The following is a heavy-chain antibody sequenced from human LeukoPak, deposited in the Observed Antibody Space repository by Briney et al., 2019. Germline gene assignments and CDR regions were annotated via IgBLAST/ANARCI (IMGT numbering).Heavy chain of an antibody. CDR3: ARDSPPQYSSGWYRLNYYYYGMDV. J-gene: IGHJ6*02. CDR1: GYTFTSYG. D-gene: IGHD6-19*01. V-gene: IGHV1-18*01. Sequence: ASVKVSCKASGYTFTSYGISWVRQAPGQGLEWMGWISAYNGNTNYAQKLQGRVTMTTDTSTSTAYMELRSLRSDDTAVYYCARDSPPQYSSGWYRLNYYYYGMDVWGQGTTVTVSS. CDR2: ISAYNGNT.